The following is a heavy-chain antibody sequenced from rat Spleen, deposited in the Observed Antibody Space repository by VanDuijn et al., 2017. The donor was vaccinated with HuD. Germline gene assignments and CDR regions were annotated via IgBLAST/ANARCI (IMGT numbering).Heavy chain of an antibody. CDR2: ITYDGSST. Sequence: EVQLVESGGGLVQPGRSLKLSCAASGFTFSDYNMAWVRQTPKKGLEWVATITYDGSSTYSRDSVKGRFTISRDNAKNTLYLQMDSLRSEDTATYYCARPSFGYPFAYWGQGTLVTVSS. D-gene: IGHD1-7*01. J-gene: IGHJ3*01. V-gene: IGHV5-7*01. CDR1: GFTFSDYN. CDR3: ARPSFGYPFAY.